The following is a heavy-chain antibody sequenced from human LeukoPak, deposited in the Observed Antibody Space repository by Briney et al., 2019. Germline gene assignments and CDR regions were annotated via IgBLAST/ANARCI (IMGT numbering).Heavy chain of an antibody. Sequence: GGSLRLSCVASGFTFSAYAMSWVRRTPGKGLEYVSAISGNGVSTHYATSVKGRFTISRDNSKNTLYLRMGSLRDEDMAVYYCARDASDIVVVPAAVGPIDLWGQGTLVTVSS. CDR2: ISGNGVST. CDR1: GFTFSAYA. J-gene: IGHJ5*02. V-gene: IGHV3-64*01. D-gene: IGHD2-2*01. CDR3: ARDASDIVVVPAAVGPIDL.